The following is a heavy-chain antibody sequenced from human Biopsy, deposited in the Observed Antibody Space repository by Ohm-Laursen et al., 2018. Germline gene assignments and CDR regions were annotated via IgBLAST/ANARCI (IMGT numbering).Heavy chain of an antibody. J-gene: IGHJ3*02. CDR1: GVSIRTYY. CDR2: IYYSGST. CDR3: AREAIGVATAFDI. D-gene: IGHD5-12*01. Sequence: GTLSLTCTVSGVSIRTYYWSWIRQSPGRGLEWIAYIYYSGSTDYNPSLKSRVTISLDTSKNQFSLKLSSVTAADTAIYYCAREAIGVATAFDIWGQGTMVTVSS. V-gene: IGHV4-59*01.